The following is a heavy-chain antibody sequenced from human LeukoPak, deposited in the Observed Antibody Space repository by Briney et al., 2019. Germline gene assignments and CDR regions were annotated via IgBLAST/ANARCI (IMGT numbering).Heavy chain of an antibody. CDR1: GFTSSSYG. V-gene: IGHV3-33*01. Sequence: GRSLRLSCAASGFTSSSYGMRWVRQAPGKGLEWVAVIWYDGSNKYYADSVKGRFTISRDNSKNTLYLQMNSLRAEDTAVYYCARDGEYLYDYWGQGTLVTVSS. CDR2: IWYDGSNK. D-gene: IGHD3-10*01. CDR3: ARDGEYLYDY. J-gene: IGHJ4*02.